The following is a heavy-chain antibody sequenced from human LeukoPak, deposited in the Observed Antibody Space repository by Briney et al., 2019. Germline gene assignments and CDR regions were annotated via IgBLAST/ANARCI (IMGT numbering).Heavy chain of an antibody. V-gene: IGHV4-34*01. CDR3: ARVLTPRRYYGSGNWFDP. J-gene: IGHJ5*02. CDR2: INHSGST. Sequence: SETLCLTCAVYGGSFSGYYWSWIRQPPGKGLEWIGGINHSGSTNYNPSPKSRVTISVDTSKNQFSLKLSSVTAADTAVYYCARVLTPRRYYGSGNWFDPCGQGTLVTVSS. D-gene: IGHD3-10*01. CDR1: GGSFSGYY.